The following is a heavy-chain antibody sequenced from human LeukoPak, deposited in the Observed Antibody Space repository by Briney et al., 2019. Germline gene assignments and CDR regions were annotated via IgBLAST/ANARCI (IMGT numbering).Heavy chain of an antibody. Sequence: SETLSLTCGVHGEFFSGYYWSWIRQPPGKGLEWIGDINHSGTTKYNPSLKSRVTISTDTSKNQFSLRVNSVTAADTAVYYCAIFPVWFGGRWFDPWGQGTLVTVSS. CDR2: INHSGTT. V-gene: IGHV4-34*01. D-gene: IGHD3-10*01. CDR3: AIFPVWFGGRWFDP. CDR1: GEFFSGYY. J-gene: IGHJ5*02.